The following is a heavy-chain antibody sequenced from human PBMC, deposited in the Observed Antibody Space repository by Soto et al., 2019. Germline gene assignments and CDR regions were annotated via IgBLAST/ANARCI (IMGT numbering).Heavy chain of an antibody. Sequence: PSETLSPTCTVSGGSISSYYWSWIRQPPGKGLEWIGYIYYSGSTNYNPSLKSRVTISVDTSKNQFSLKLSSVTAADTAVYYCASSIVATTSGLVVWGQGTLVTVSS. CDR1: GGSISSYY. J-gene: IGHJ4*02. CDR3: ASSIVATTSGLVV. D-gene: IGHD5-12*01. V-gene: IGHV4-59*08. CDR2: IYYSGST.